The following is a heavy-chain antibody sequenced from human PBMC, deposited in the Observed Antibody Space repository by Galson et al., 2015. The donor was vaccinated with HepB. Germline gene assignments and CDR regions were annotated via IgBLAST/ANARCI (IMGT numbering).Heavy chain of an antibody. CDR2: ISGSGGST. CDR3: AKADQRGYYYDSSGLGAFDI. CDR1: GFTFSSYA. D-gene: IGHD3-22*01. Sequence: SLRLSCAASGFTFSSYAMNWVRQAPGKGLEWVSAISGSGGSTYYADSVKGRFTISRDNSKNTLYLQMNSLRAEDTAVYYCAKADQRGYYYDSSGLGAFDIWGQGTMVTVSS. V-gene: IGHV3-23*01. J-gene: IGHJ3*02.